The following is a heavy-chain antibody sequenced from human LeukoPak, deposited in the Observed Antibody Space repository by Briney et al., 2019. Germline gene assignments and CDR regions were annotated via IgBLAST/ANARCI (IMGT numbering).Heavy chain of an antibody. V-gene: IGHV4-59*01. CDR3: ARAQVYCSGGTCYLIGFDY. J-gene: IGHJ4*02. CDR2: IYDTGST. Sequence: SETLSLTCTVSGGSISSYSWSWIRQSPGKGLEWIGYIYDTGSTNYNPSLKSRVAISVDTSKKKFSLKMTSVTAVDTAVYYCARAQVYCSGGTCYLIGFDYWGQGTLVTVSS. CDR1: GGSISSYS. D-gene: IGHD2-15*01.